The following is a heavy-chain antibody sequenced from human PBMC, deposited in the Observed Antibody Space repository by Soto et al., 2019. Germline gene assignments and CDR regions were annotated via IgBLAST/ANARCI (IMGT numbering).Heavy chain of an antibody. CDR1: GDSSSSSNYF. V-gene: IGHV4-39*01. Sequence: SETLSLTCTVSGDSSSSSNYFWGLVRQPPGKGLEWMGNIFYSGSTYYSPSLKSRVTISVDMSKTQFSLKLSSVNAADTAVYFCVRIRRFSDYVDVWGKGTTVTVSS. D-gene: IGHD3-3*01. J-gene: IGHJ6*03. CDR3: VRIRRFSDYVDV. CDR2: IFYSGST.